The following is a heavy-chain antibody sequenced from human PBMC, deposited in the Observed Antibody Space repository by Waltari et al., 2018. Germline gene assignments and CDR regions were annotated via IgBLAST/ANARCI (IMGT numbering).Heavy chain of an antibody. CDR2: IYYSGST. D-gene: IGHD3-3*01. J-gene: IGHJ3*02. CDR3: ARSGYDFWSGYYTGCAFDI. V-gene: IGHV4-59*01. CDR1: GGSISSYY. Sequence: QVQLQESGPGLVKPSETLSLTCTVSGGSISSYYWSWIRQPPGKGLEWIGYIYYSGSTNYNPSLKSRVTISVDTSKNQFSLKLSSVTAADTAVYYCARSGYDFWSGYYTGCAFDIWGQGTMVTVSS.